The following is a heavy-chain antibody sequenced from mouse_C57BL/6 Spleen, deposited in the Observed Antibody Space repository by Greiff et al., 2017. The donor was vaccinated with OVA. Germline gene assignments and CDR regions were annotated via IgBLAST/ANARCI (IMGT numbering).Heavy chain of an antibody. CDR2: IDPSDSYT. V-gene: IGHV1-50*01. Sequence: VKLQQPGAELVKPGASVKLSCKASGYTFTSYWMQWVKQRPGQGLEWIGEIDPSDSYTNYNQKFKGKATLTVDTSSSTAYMQLSSLTSEDSAVYYCARSDYRASWFAYWGQGTLVTVSA. J-gene: IGHJ3*01. CDR1: GYTFTSYW. D-gene: IGHD2-14*01. CDR3: ARSDYRASWFAY.